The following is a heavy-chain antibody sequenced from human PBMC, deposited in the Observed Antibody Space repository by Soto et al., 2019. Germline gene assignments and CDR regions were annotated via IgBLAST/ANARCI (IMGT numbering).Heavy chain of an antibody. V-gene: IGHV2-26*01. CDR1: GFSLSNARMG. J-gene: IGHJ5*02. CDR3: ARLRDVDTAGWWFDP. D-gene: IGHD5-18*01. CDR2: IFSNDEK. Sequence: QVTLKESGPVLVKPTETLTLTCTVSGFSLSNARMGVSWIRQPPGKALEWLAHIFSNDEKSYCTSLKSRLTISKDTSKSQVVLTMTNMDPVDTATYYCARLRDVDTAGWWFDPWGQGTLVTVSS.